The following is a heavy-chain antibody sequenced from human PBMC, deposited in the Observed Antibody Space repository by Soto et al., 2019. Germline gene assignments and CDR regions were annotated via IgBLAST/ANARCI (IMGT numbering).Heavy chain of an antibody. V-gene: IGHV4-34*01. D-gene: IGHD2-2*01. CDR3: ARDLGNCISTSCYFDY. J-gene: IGHJ4*02. Sequence: PSETLSLTCAVYGGSFSGYYWSWIRQPPGKGLEWIGEINHSGSTNYNPSLKSRVTISVDTSKNQFSLKLSSVTAADTAVYYCARDLGNCISTSCYFDYWGQGTLVTVSS. CDR2: INHSGST. CDR1: GGSFSGYY.